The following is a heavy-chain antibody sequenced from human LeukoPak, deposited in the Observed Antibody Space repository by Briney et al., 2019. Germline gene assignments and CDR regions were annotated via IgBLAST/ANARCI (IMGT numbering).Heavy chain of an antibody. CDR1: GGSFSGYY. V-gene: IGHV4-34*01. Sequence: SETLSLTCAVYGGSFSGYYWSWIRQPPGKGLEWIGEINHSGSTNYSPSLKSRVTISVDTSKNQFSLKLSSVTAADTAVYYCARERVPRGAAAGTRWFDPWGQGTLVTASS. CDR2: INHSGST. D-gene: IGHD6-13*01. J-gene: IGHJ5*02. CDR3: ARERVPRGAAAGTRWFDP.